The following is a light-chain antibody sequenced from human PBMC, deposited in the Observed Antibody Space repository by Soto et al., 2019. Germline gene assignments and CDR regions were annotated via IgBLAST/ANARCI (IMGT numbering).Light chain of an antibody. J-gene: IGLJ2*01. V-gene: IGLV1-40*01. CDR1: SSNIGAGYD. Sequence: QSVLTQPPSVSGAPGQRVTISCTGSSSNIGAGYDVHWYQQLPGTAPKLLIYGNSNRPSGVPDRFSGSKSGTSASLAITGLQVEDEADYYCQSYDSSLSGYLVFGGGTKLTVL. CDR2: GNS. CDR3: QSYDSSLSGYLV.